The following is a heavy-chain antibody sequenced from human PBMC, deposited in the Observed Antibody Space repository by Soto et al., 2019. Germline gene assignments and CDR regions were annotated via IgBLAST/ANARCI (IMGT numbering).Heavy chain of an antibody. CDR1: GYSFTSYW. V-gene: IGHV5-51*01. J-gene: IGHJ6*02. Sequence: PGESLKISCKGSGYSFTSYWIGGVRQMPGKGLEWMGIIYPGDSDTRYSPSFQGQVTISADKSISTAYLQWSSLKASDTAMYYCARHYCSSTSCYPVYYYYYGMDVWGQGTTVTVSS. CDR2: IYPGDSDT. CDR3: ARHYCSSTSCYPVYYYYYGMDV. D-gene: IGHD2-2*01.